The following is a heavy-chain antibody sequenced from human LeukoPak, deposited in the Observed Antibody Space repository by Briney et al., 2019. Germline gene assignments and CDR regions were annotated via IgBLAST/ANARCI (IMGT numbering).Heavy chain of an antibody. CDR3: ARVRVYYDILTGYSVIHYYYYYMDV. Sequence: SETLSLTCTVSGYSISSGYYWGWIRQPPGKGLEWIGSIYHSGSTYYNPSLKSRVTISVDTSKNQFSLKLSSVTAADTAVYYCARVRVYYDILTGYSVIHYYYYYMDVWGKGTTVPVSS. CDR2: IYHSGST. D-gene: IGHD3-9*01. V-gene: IGHV4-38-2*02. J-gene: IGHJ6*03. CDR1: GYSISSGYY.